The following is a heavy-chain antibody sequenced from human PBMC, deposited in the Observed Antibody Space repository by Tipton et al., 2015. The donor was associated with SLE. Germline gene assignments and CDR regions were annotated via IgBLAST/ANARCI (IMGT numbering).Heavy chain of an antibody. V-gene: IGHV3-33*01. CDR3: ARDLRDWVGATRQGFDY. J-gene: IGHJ4*02. CDR2: IWYDGSNK. CDR1: GFTFSRYG. D-gene: IGHD1-26*01. Sequence: SLRLSCAASGFTFSRYGMHWVRQAPGEGLEWVAVIWYDGSNKYYADSVKGRFTISRDNSKNTLYLQMNSLRAEDTAVYYCARDLRDWVGATRQGFDYWGQGTLVIVTS.